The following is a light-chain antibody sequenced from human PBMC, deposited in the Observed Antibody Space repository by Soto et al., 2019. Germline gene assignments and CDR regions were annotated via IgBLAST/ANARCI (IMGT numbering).Light chain of an antibody. CDR2: EGS. CDR3: CSYAGYSTFVV. Sequence: QSGLTQPASVSGSPGQSITISCTGTSSDVGSYNLVSWYQHHPGKAPKVMIYEGSKRPSGVSNRFSGSKSGNTASLTISGLQAEDEADYYCCSYAGYSTFVVFGGGTQLTVL. J-gene: IGLJ2*01. CDR1: SSDVGSYNL. V-gene: IGLV2-23*03.